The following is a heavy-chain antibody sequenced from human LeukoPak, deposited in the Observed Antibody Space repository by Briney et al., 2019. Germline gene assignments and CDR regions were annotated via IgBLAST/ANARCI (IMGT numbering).Heavy chain of an antibody. V-gene: IGHV3-23*01. Sequence: GGSLRLSCAASGFTFSSYDMSWVRQAPGKGLDWVSAISGGGGSTYYADSAKGRFTISRDNSMNTLYLQMNSMRAEDTAVYYCAKASFSSGYYYYHWGQGTLVTVSS. CDR2: ISGGGGST. D-gene: IGHD3-22*01. J-gene: IGHJ4*02. CDR1: GFTFSSYD. CDR3: AKASFSSGYYYYH.